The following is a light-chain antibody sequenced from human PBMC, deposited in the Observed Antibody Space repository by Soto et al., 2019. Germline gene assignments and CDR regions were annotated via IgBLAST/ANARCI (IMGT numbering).Light chain of an antibody. CDR1: KLGDKY. CDR3: QAWDSSTDVV. V-gene: IGLV3-1*01. CDR2: QHS. Sequence: YELTQPPSVSVSPGQTASITCSGDKLGDKYTCWYQQKPGQSPVLVIYQHSHRPSGIPERFSGSNSGNTATLTISGTQAMDEADYYCQAWDSSTDVVFGGGTKLTVL. J-gene: IGLJ2*01.